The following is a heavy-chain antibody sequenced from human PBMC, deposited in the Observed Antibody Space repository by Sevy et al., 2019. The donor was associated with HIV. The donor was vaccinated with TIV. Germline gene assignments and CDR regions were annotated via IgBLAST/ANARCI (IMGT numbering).Heavy chain of an antibody. V-gene: IGHV3-15*01. CDR2: IKSKPDGGTT. J-gene: IGHJ4*02. D-gene: IGHD6-13*01. Sequence: GGSLRLSCAASGFTFSNAWMNWVRQASGKGLEWVGRIKSKPDGGTTDYAAPVKGRFTISRDDSRGTVYLQMNSLKTDDTAVFYCATGGYYFDYWGQGTPVTVSS. CDR1: GFTFSNAW. CDR3: ATGGYYFDY.